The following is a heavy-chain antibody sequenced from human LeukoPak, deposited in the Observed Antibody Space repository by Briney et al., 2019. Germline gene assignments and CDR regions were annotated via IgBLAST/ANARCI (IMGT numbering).Heavy chain of an antibody. CDR3: AKRIGSCNSISCLYFDH. Sequence: QPGGSLRLSCAASGFTFSNYAMSWVRQAPGKGLEWVSTISGSGGSTYYADSVKGRSTISRDNSKNTLYVQMNSLRAEDTAVYYCAKRIGSCNSISCLYFDHWGQGALVTVSS. D-gene: IGHD2-2*01. CDR2: ISGSGGST. J-gene: IGHJ4*02. CDR1: GFTFSNYA. V-gene: IGHV3-23*01.